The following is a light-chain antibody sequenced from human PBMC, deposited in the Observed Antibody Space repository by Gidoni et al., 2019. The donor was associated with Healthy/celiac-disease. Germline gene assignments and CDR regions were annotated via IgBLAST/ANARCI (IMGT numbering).Light chain of an antibody. CDR1: SSDVGGYND. CDR2: EVS. J-gene: IGLJ2*01. Sequence: SALTQPASVSGSPGQSLTISCTGTSSDVGGYNDVSWYQQHPGKAPKLMIYEVSNRPSGVSNRFSGSKSGNTASLTISGLQAEDEADYYCSSYTSSSTLEVVFGGGTKLTVL. CDR3: SSYTSSSTLEVV. V-gene: IGLV2-14*01.